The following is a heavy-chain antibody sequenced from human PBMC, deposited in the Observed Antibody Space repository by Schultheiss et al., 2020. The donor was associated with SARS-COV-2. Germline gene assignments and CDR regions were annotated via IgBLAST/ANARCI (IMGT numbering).Heavy chain of an antibody. CDR1: GFTFSSYA. CDR2: ISYDGSNK. D-gene: IGHD2-21*02. Sequence: GGSLRLSCAASGFTFSSYAMHWVRQAPGKGLEWVAVISYDGSNKYYADSVKGRFTISRDNSKNTLYLQMNSLRAEDTAVYYCARDRDIVVVTATHFDYWGQGTLVTVSS. CDR3: ARDRDIVVVTATHFDY. J-gene: IGHJ4*02. V-gene: IGHV3-30-3*01.